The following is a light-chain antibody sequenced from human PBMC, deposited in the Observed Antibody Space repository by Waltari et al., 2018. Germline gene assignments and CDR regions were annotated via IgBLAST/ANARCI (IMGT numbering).Light chain of an antibody. CDR3: QSYDSSRAV. J-gene: IGLJ6*01. Sequence: FMLTQPHSVSESPGKTITISCTRSSGSIASNHVQWYQQRPGSAPTTVFYEDNQRPCGVRARFSGATYSSSNPASLSISGRKAGDEADYDCQSYDSSRAVFGSGTKVTV. V-gene: IGLV6-57*03. CDR2: EDN. CDR1: SGSIASNH.